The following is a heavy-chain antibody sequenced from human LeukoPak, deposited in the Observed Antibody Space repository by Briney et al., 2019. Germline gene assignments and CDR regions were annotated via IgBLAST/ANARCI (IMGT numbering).Heavy chain of an antibody. J-gene: IGHJ5*02. CDR1: GFTFTSHE. CDR2: INGNGSTT. CDR3: TRCRWDVVARIPWFDP. Sequence: GGSLRLSCAASGFTFTSHEMNWVRQAPGKGLEWVSYINGNGSTTYYADSVKGRFTISRDNAKNSLYLQVNSLRAEDTAVYYCTRCRWDVVARIPWFDPWGQGTLVTVSS. D-gene: IGHD5-12*01. V-gene: IGHV3-48*03.